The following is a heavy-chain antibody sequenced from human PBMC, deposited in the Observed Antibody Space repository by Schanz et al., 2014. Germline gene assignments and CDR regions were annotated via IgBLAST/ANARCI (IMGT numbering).Heavy chain of an antibody. V-gene: IGHV3-74*01. Sequence: EVQLVESGGGLVQPGGSLRLSCAASGFTFSDSWMHWVRQAPGKGLVWVSRINSDGSTTIYADSVKGRFTISRDNSKNTVYLQMNSLRPEDTAVYYCAKDENWALTDYWGQGTLVTVSS. CDR2: INSDGSTT. CDR1: GFTFSDSW. J-gene: IGHJ4*02. CDR3: AKDENWALTDY. D-gene: IGHD7-27*01.